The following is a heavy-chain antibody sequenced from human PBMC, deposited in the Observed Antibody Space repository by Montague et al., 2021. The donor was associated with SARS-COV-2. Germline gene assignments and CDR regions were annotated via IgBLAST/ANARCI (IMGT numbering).Heavy chain of an antibody. D-gene: IGHD1-1*01. V-gene: IGHV4-59*01. J-gene: IGHJ6*03. CDR1: GGSISSYY. CDR2: LYYSGST. Sequence: SETLSLTCTVSGGSISSYYWSWIRQPPGKGLEWIGYLYYSGSTSYNPSLKSRVTISVDTSKNQFSLRLNSVTAADTAVYYCARHPPGYRYFYCLDVWSKGTTVTVSS. CDR3: ARHPPGYRYFYCLDV.